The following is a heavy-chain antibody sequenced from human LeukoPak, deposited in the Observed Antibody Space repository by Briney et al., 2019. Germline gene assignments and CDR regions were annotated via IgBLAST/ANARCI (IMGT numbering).Heavy chain of an antibody. V-gene: IGHV4-4*07. J-gene: IGHJ3*02. CDR3: ARAYYYGSGSYAFDI. CDR2: IYTSGST. CDR1: GGSISSYY. D-gene: IGHD3-10*01. Sequence: PSETLSLTCTVSGGSISSYYWSWIRQPAGKGLEWIGRIYTSGSTNYNPSLKSRVTMSVDTSKNQFSLRLSSVTAADTAVYYCARAYYYGSGSYAFDIWGQGTMVTVSS.